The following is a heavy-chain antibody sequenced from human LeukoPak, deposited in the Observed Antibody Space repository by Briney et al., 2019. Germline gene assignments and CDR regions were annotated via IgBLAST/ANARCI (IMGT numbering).Heavy chain of an antibody. CDR3: ARALSDTSAYELAY. Sequence: GSSVKVSCKASGGTFSNYTITWVRQAPGQGLEWMGRIIPGLGIINYAQKFQGRVTVTADKSTSTAYMELSSLGADDTAVYYCARALSDTSAYELAYWGQGTLVTVSS. D-gene: IGHD3-22*01. CDR2: IIPGLGII. V-gene: IGHV1-69*02. CDR1: GGTFSNYT. J-gene: IGHJ4*02.